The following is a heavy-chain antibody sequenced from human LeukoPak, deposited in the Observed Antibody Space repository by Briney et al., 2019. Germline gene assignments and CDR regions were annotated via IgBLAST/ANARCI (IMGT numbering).Heavy chain of an antibody. Sequence: PGGSLRLSCAGSGFSFSSYPMHWIRQAPGKGLEYVSGIGKSGGSTYYANSVKGRFTISRDNSKNTLYLQMNSLRVEDTAVYYCARRPDYGGTPTFDYWGQGTLVTVSS. CDR3: ARRPDYGGTPTFDY. D-gene: IGHD4-23*01. CDR2: IGKSGGST. V-gene: IGHV3-64*01. CDR1: GFSFSSYP. J-gene: IGHJ4*02.